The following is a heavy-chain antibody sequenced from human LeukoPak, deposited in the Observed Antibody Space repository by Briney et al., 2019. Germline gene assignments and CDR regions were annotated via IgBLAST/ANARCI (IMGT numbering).Heavy chain of an antibody. CDR3: ARDRAFLGATLAFDI. V-gene: IGHV3-7*01. Sequence: GGSLRLSCAASGFTFSSYWMSWVRQAPGKGLEWVDNIKQDGSEKYYVDSVKGRFTISRDNAKNSLYLQMNSLRAEDTAVYYCARDRAFLGATLAFDIWGQGTMVTVSS. D-gene: IGHD1-26*01. J-gene: IGHJ3*02. CDR2: IKQDGSEK. CDR1: GFTFSSYW.